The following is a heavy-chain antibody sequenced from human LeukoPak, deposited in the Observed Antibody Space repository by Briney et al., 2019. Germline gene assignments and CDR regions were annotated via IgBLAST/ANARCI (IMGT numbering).Heavy chain of an antibody. D-gene: IGHD2-15*01. Sequence: PGGSLRLSCAASGFXFSSYAMSWVRQAPGKGLEWVSPISNSDDGRYYADSAKGRFTISRDNSKNTLYLQMNSLRTEDTAVYYCAKDSSASFYCGGGACYSNYWGQGTLVTVSS. J-gene: IGHJ4*02. CDR3: AKDSSASFYCGGGACYSNY. V-gene: IGHV3-23*01. CDR1: GFXFSSYA. CDR2: ISNSDDGR.